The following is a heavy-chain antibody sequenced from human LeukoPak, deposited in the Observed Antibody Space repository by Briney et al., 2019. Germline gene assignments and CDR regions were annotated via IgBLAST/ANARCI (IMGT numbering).Heavy chain of an antibody. D-gene: IGHD1-26*01. CDR2: ISNSSSYI. CDR3: AKDKGVVVGATSLFDY. J-gene: IGHJ4*02. Sequence: GGSLRLSCAASGFTFSSYSMNWVRQAPGKGLEWVSSISNSSSYIYYADSVKGRFTISRDNAKNSLYLQMNSLRAEDTAVYYCAKDKGVVVGATSLFDYWGQGTLVTVSS. V-gene: IGHV3-21*04. CDR1: GFTFSSYS.